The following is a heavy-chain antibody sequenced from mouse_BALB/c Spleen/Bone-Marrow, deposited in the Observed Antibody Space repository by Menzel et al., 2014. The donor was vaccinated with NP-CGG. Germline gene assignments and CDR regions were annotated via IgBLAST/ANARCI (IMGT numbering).Heavy chain of an antibody. CDR2: INPSNGGT. Sequence: VQLQESGAELVKPGASVKLSCKASGYTFXSYYMYWVKQRPGQGLEWIGEINPSNGGTNFNEKFKSKATLTVDKSSSTAYMQLSSLTSGDSAVYYCTRGGWLAMDYWGQGTSVTVSS. J-gene: IGHJ4*01. D-gene: IGHD2-3*01. CDR3: TRGGWLAMDY. V-gene: IGHV1S81*02. CDR1: GYTFXSYY.